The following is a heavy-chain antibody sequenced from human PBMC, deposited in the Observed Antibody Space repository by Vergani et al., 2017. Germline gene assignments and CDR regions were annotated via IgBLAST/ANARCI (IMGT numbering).Heavy chain of an antibody. V-gene: IGHV3-11*04. J-gene: IGHJ4*02. Sequence: QVQLVESGGGLVKPGGSLRLSCAASGFTFSDYYMSWIRQAPGKGLEWVSYISKTGSTIDYADSVKGRFTISRDNAKQSVILQMNSLRAEDTAVYYCARDRGSTYYDILTGNYKGPAFIDYWGQGTLVTVSS. CDR1: GFTFSDYY. D-gene: IGHD3-9*01. CDR3: ARDRGSTYYDILTGNYKGPAFIDY. CDR2: ISKTGSTI.